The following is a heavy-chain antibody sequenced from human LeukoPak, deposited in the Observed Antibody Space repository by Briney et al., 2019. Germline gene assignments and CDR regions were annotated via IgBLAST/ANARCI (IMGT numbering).Heavy chain of an antibody. CDR2: IYYSGST. V-gene: IGHV4-31*03. CDR1: GGSISSGGYY. CDR3: AGSSSWYNWFDP. Sequence: SQTLSLTCTVSGGSISSGGYYWSWIRQHPGKGLEWIGYIYYSGSTYYNPSLKSRVTISVDTSKNQFSLKLSSVTAADTAVYYCAGSSSWYNWFDPWGQGTLVTVPS. J-gene: IGHJ5*02. D-gene: IGHD6-13*01.